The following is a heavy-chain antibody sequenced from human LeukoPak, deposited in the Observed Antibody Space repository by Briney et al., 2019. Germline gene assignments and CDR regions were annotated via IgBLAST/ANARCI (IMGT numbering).Heavy chain of an antibody. J-gene: IGHJ5*02. CDR3: ARTYDSSGLNWFDP. V-gene: IGHV2-70*04. D-gene: IGHD3-22*01. CDR2: IDWDDDK. CDR1: GFSLSTSGMR. Sequence: SGPTLVKPTQTLTLTCTFSGFSLSTSGMRVSWIRQPPGKALEWLARIDWDDDKFYSTSLKTRLTISKDTSKNQVGLTMTNMDPVDTATYYCARTYDSSGLNWFDPWGQGTLVTVSS.